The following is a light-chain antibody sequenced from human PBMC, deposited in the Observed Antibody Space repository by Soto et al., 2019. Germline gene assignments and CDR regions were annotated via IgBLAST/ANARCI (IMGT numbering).Light chain of an antibody. Sequence: EIVLTQSPATLSLSPGERANLSCRASQSVSSYLAWYQQKPGQAPRLLIYDASNRATGIPARFSGSVSGTHFTLTISSLEPEDFAVYYCQQRSNWPPYTFGQGTKLEIK. CDR1: QSVSSY. CDR3: QQRSNWPPYT. CDR2: DAS. J-gene: IGKJ2*01. V-gene: IGKV3-11*01.